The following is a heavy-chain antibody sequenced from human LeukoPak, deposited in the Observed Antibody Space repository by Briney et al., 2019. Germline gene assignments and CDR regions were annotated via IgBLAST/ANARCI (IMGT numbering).Heavy chain of an antibody. CDR3: ARDINGYTYGLSYWYFDL. V-gene: IGHV1-8*01. CDR1: GYTFTSSD. CDR2: MNPNSGNT. J-gene: IGHJ2*01. D-gene: IGHD5-18*01. Sequence: GASVKVSCKASGYTFTSSDINWVRQATGQGLEWMGWMNPNSGNTGYAQKFQGRVTMTRNTSISTANMELSSLRSEDTAVYYCARDINGYTYGLSYWYFDLWGRGTLVTVSS.